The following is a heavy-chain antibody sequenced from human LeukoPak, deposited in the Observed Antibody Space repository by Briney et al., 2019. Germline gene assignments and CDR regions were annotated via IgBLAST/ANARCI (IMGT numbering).Heavy chain of an antibody. CDR3: ARSLSSSWFSTLYSGYYGMDV. CDR2: ISSSGSTI. V-gene: IGHV3-11*01. D-gene: IGHD6-13*01. J-gene: IGHJ6*02. CDR1: GFTFSDYY. Sequence: GGSLRLSCAASGFTFSDYYMSWIRQAPGKGLEWVSYISSSGSTIYYADSVKGRFTISRDNAKNSLYLQMNSLRAEDTAAYYCARSLSSSWFSTLYSGYYGMDVWGQGTTVTVSS.